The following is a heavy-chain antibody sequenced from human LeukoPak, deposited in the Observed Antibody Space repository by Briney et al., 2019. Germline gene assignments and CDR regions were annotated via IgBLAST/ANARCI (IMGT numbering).Heavy chain of an antibody. CDR2: INPNSGGT. D-gene: IGHD5-18*01. J-gene: IGHJ4*02. CDR3: AIPYTAKDLYYFDY. Sequence: GASVKVSCKASGYTFTGYYMHWVRQAPGQGLEWMGWINPNSGGTNYAQKFQGRVTMTRDTSISTAYMELSRLRSDDTAVYYCAIPYTAKDLYYFDYWGQGTLVTVSS. V-gene: IGHV1-2*02. CDR1: GYTFTGYY.